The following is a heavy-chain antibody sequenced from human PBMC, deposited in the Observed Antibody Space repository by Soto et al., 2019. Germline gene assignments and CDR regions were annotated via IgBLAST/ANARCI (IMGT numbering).Heavy chain of an antibody. J-gene: IGHJ4*02. CDR1: GFTFSSYA. Sequence: SGGSLRLSCAASGFTFSSYAMHWVRQAPGKGLEWVAVISYDGSNKYYADSVKGRFTISRDNSKNTLYLQMNSLRAEDTAVYYCARGGSSPRDLDYWGQGTLVTVSS. D-gene: IGHD2-15*01. CDR2: ISYDGSNK. V-gene: IGHV3-30-3*01. CDR3: ARGGSSPRDLDY.